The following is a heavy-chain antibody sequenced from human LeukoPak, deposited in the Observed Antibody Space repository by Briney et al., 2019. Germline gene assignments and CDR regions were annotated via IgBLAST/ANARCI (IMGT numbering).Heavy chain of an antibody. D-gene: IGHD1-26*01. V-gene: IGHV3-21*01. Sequence: GGSLRLSCVASGFNFNNYSMNWVRQAPGKGLEWVSSISSRSTYIYYADSLKGRFTISRDNAKNSLSLQMNSLRGEDTAVYYCARGGRIVGAYFDYWGQGTLVTVSS. J-gene: IGHJ4*02. CDR3: ARGGRIVGAYFDY. CDR1: GFNFNNYS. CDR2: ISSRSTYI.